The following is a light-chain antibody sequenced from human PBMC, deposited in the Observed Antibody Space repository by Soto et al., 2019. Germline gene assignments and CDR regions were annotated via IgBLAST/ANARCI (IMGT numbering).Light chain of an antibody. CDR2: GAS. V-gene: IGKV3-20*01. CDR1: QSVSSSY. J-gene: IGKJ1*01. Sequence: EIVLTQSPGTLSLSPGERATLSCRASQSVSSSYLAWYQQKPGQAPRLLLYGASSRATGIPDRFSGSGSGNDFTLTISRLEPEDFAVYYCQQYGSSPRTFGQGTKVEIK. CDR3: QQYGSSPRT.